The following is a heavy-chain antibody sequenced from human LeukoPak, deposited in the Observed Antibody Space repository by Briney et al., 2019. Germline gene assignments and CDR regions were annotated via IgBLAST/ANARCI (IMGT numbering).Heavy chain of an antibody. Sequence: SETLSLTCTVSGGSISSGGYYWSWIRQPPGKGLEWIGEIYHSGSTNYNPSLKSRVTISVDKSKNQFSLKLSSVTAADTAVYYCARAGGGRNFDYWGQGTLVTVSS. CDR1: GGSISSGGYY. V-gene: IGHV4-39*07. D-gene: IGHD2-15*01. CDR3: ARAGGGRNFDY. J-gene: IGHJ4*02. CDR2: IYHSGST.